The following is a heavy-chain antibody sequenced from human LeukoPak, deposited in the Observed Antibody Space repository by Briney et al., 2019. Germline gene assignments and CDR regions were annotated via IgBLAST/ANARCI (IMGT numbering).Heavy chain of an antibody. V-gene: IGHV3-23*01. D-gene: IGHD3-10*01. CDR2: IRVPGGDT. CDR3: ATGSYPGSFSPIDN. J-gene: IGHJ4*02. Sequence: GGSLRLSCAVSEFTFTNYYMKWVRQAPGKGLEWVSSIRVPGGDTYYADSVKGRFAISRDNSKNTLYLQMNGLRAEDTAVYYCATGSYPGSFSPIDNWGQGTLVTVSS. CDR1: EFTFTNYY.